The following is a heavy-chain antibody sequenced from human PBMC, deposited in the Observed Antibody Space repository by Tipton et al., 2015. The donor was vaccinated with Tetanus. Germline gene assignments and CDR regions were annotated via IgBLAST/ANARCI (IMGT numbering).Heavy chain of an antibody. CDR2: SWYDGTDK. J-gene: IGHJ4*02. Sequence: SGFIFSSYGIHWVRQAPGKGLEWLAVSWYDGTDKYYADSVKGRFTISRDNSKNTLYLQMNSLRAEDTALYYCAREGDCSGGSCFSGGFDTWGQGTQVTVSS. D-gene: IGHD2-15*01. V-gene: IGHV3-33*01. CDR1: GFIFSSYG. CDR3: AREGDCSGGSCFSGGFDT.